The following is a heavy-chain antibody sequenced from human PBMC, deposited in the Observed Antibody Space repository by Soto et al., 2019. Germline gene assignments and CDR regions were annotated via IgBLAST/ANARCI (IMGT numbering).Heavy chain of an antibody. V-gene: IGHV1-3*01. Sequence: QVPLVQSGAEVKKPGASVKVSCKASGYTFSNYAIHWVRQAPGQRLEWMGWINAGNGDINYSQNFQGRVTITWDTSASTAYMELSSLRSEDTAVYYCARDLSGSGWYDYWGQGTLVTVSS. D-gene: IGHD6-19*01. CDR3: ARDLSGSGWYDY. J-gene: IGHJ4*02. CDR1: GYTFSNYA. CDR2: INAGNGDI.